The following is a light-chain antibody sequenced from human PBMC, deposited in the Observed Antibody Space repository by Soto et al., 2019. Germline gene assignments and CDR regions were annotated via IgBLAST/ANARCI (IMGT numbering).Light chain of an antibody. J-gene: IGLJ1*01. CDR3: SSYTSSSTGV. CDR2: DVS. Sequence: QSVLTQPASVSGSPGQSITISCTGTSGDVGGYNYVSWYQQHPGKAPKLMIYDVSNRPSGVSNRFSGSKSGNTASLTISGLQAEDEADYYCSSYTSSSTGVFGTGTRSPS. V-gene: IGLV2-14*01. CDR1: SGDVGGYNY.